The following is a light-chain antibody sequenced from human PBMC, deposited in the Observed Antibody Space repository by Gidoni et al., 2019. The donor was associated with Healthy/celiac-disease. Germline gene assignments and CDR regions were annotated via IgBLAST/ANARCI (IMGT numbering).Light chain of an antibody. J-gene: IGKJ5*01. CDR1: QSLLDSDDDNTY. CDR2: TLF. V-gene: IGKV2-40*01. Sequence: DIGMTQTPLSMPVTPGEPASISCRSSQSLLDSDDDNTYFDWYLQKPGQSPQLLMYTLFSRASGVPDRFRGSGSGSDFTLKSSRLEAEAVGVYYCMQRREFPWAFGQGTRLEIK. CDR3: MQRREFPWA.